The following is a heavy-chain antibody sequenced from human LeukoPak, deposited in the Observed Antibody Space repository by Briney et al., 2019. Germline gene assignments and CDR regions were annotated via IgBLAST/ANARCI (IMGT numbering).Heavy chain of an antibody. CDR1: GYTFTGYY. Sequence: SVKVSCKASGYTFTGYYMHWVRQAPGQGLEWMGWINPNSGGTNYAQKFQGRVTMTRDTSISTAYMELSRLRSDDTAVYYCAREHSSSWFGNWFDPWGQGTLVTVSS. D-gene: IGHD6-13*01. CDR3: AREHSSSWFGNWFDP. J-gene: IGHJ5*02. V-gene: IGHV1-2*02. CDR2: INPNSGGT.